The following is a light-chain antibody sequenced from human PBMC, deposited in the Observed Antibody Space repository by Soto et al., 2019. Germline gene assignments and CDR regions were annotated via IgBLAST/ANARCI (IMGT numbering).Light chain of an antibody. CDR1: QSFSSN. V-gene: IGKV3-15*01. J-gene: IGKJ1*01. CDR3: QQYNNWPWT. Sequence: EIVLTQSPGTLSLSPGERATLSCRASQSFSSNLAWYQHKPGHAPRLLIYGASTRATGIPARFSGSGSGTEFTLTISSLQSEDFAVYYCQQYNNWPWTFGQGTKVDIK. CDR2: GAS.